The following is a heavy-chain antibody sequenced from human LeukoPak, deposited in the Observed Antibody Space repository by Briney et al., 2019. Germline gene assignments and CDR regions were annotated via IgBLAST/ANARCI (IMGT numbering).Heavy chain of an antibody. V-gene: IGHV3-30*14. CDR2: ISYDGSNK. Sequence: GGSLRLSCAASGFTFSSYAMHWVRQAPGKGLEWVAVISYDGSNKYYADSVKGRFTISRDNSKNTLYLQMNSLRAEDTAVYYCARTATYSSSLYFDYWGQGTLVTVSS. J-gene: IGHJ4*02. CDR3: ARTATYSSSLYFDY. CDR1: GFTFSSYA. D-gene: IGHD6-13*01.